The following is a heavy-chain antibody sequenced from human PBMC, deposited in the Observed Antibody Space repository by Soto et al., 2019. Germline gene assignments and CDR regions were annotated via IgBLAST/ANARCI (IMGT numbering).Heavy chain of an antibody. J-gene: IGHJ6*02. V-gene: IGHV3-21*02. CDR3: TRDRVKIRGGYYHYYGMDV. CDR2: ISSGSSYI. Sequence: DVQLEESGGGLVKPGGSLRLSCVASEFTFSVYSMNWVRQAPGKGLEWVSSISSGSSYIYYADSVKGRFTISRDNDKSSLFLHMNSLRVDDTAVYSCTRDRVKIRGGYYHYYGMDVWGQGTTVTVSS. D-gene: IGHD3-10*01. CDR1: EFTFSVYS.